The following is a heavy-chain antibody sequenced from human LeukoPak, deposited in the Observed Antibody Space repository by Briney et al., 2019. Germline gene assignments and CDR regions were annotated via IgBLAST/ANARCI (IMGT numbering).Heavy chain of an antibody. V-gene: IGHV1-18*04. CDR1: GFRFSSFA. CDR2: ISNYFGVT. D-gene: IGHD4-11*01. J-gene: IGHJ5*02. Sequence: ASVNVSCKAPGFRFSSFAVSWVRQAPGQGLEWMGRISNYFGVTHYAEKFEDRVTMTIDISTATAYMELRSLRYDDTAIYYCARDSDYSGNGNGDWFHPWGQGTVVTVSS. CDR3: ARDSDYSGNGNGDWFHP.